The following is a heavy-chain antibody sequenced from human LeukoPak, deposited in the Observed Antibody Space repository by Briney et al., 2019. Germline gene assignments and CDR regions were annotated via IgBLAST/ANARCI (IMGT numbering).Heavy chain of an antibody. J-gene: IGHJ4*02. D-gene: IGHD5-12*01. Sequence: PGRSLRLSCAASGFTFSSYGMHWVRQAPGKGLEWVAVIWYDGSNKYYADSVKGRFTISRDNSKNTLYLQMNSLRAEDTAVYYCARDRGYSGYGPDYWGQGTLVTVSS. CDR1: GFTFSSYG. CDR3: ARDRGYSGYGPDY. V-gene: IGHV3-33*01. CDR2: IWYDGSNK.